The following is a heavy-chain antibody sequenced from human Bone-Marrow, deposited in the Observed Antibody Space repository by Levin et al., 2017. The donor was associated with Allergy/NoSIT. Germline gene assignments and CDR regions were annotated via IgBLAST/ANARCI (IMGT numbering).Heavy chain of an antibody. J-gene: IGHJ3*02. CDR2: IKSKTDGGTT. D-gene: IGHD6-13*01. Sequence: GESLKISCAASGFTFTNAWMSWVRQAPGKGLEWVGRIKSKTDGGTTGYAAPVKGRFTISRDDSKNTVYLQVNSLKTEDTAVYYCTTDRSLGAFDIWGQGTMVTVSS. CDR1: GFTFTNAW. V-gene: IGHV3-15*01. CDR3: TTDRSLGAFDI.